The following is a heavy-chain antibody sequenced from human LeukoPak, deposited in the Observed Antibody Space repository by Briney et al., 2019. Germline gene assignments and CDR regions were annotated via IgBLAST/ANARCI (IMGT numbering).Heavy chain of an antibody. CDR3: AKGVSRGVDPTGLEY. J-gene: IGHJ4*02. CDR2: ISYDGSDR. Sequence: GGSLRLSCAASGFTFSSYAMHWVRQAPGKGLEWVAVISYDGSDRYYANFVKGRFTISRDNSKNTLFLQTNSMRPEDTAVYYCAKGVSRGVDPTGLEYWGQGTLVTVSS. D-gene: IGHD1-1*01. CDR1: GFTFSSYA. V-gene: IGHV3-30*04.